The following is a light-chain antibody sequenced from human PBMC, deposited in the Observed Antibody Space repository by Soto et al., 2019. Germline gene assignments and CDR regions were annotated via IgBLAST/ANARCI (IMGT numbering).Light chain of an antibody. Sequence: QAVVTQEPSLTVSPGGTVTLTCGSSTGAVTSGHYPDWFQQKPGQAPRTLIYDTSNKHSWTPARFSGSLLGGKAALTLSGAQPEDEAEYYCLLSYSGAAYYVFGTGTKVTVL. CDR1: TGAVTSGHY. V-gene: IGLV7-46*01. CDR2: DTS. J-gene: IGLJ1*01. CDR3: LLSYSGAAYYV.